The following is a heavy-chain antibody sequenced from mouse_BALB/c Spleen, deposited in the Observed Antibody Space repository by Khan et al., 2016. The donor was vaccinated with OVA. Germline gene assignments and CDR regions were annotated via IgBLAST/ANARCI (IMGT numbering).Heavy chain of an antibody. D-gene: IGHD2-14*01. J-gene: IGHJ3*01. CDR3: ARNSYMYDFTY. CDR2: IRSGGST. V-gene: IGHV2-2*01. Sequence: QVQLKQSGPGLVQPSQSLSIICTVSGFSLTTYGIHWIRQSPGKGLEWLGVIRSGGSTDYNAAFISRLNITKDNSKRQVFFKMNSLQADDTAIYYCARNSYMYDFTYWGQGTLVTVSA. CDR1: GFSLTTYG.